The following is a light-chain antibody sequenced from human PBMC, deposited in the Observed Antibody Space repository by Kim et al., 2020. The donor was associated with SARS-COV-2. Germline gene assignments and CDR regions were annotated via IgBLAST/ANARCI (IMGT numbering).Light chain of an antibody. CDR3: QTYDSSLSGGGV. Sequence: QSVLTQPPSLSGPPRQRVTISCTGSRSNNGAGYDVHWDQQLPGTAPKPLIYGNTNRPSWVPDRSSGSKSRTSASLAITGFQAEEGAVYYCQTYDSSLSGGGVFGGGTQLTVL. V-gene: IGLV1-40*01. J-gene: IGLJ2*01. CDR1: RSNNGAGYD. CDR2: GNT.